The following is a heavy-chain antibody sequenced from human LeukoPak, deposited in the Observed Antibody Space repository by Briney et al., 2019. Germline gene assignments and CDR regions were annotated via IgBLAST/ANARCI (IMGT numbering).Heavy chain of an antibody. J-gene: IGHJ4*02. V-gene: IGHV3-21*01. CDR1: GFTFSSYS. D-gene: IGHD6-19*01. CDR3: AREPEIKYSSGLVSADY. CDR2: ISSSSSYI. Sequence: GGSLRLSCAASGFTFSSYSMNWVRQAPGKELEWVSSISSSSSYIYYADSVKGRFTISRDNAKNSLYLQMNSLRAEDTAVYYCAREPEIKYSSGLVSADYWGQGTLVTVSS.